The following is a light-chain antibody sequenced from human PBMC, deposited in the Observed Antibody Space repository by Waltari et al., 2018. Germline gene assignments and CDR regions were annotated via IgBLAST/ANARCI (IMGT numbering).Light chain of an antibody. CDR1: SSNIRAGSD. CDR2: VNS. CDR3: QSYDSSLSGWV. Sequence: QSVLTQPPSVSGAPGQRVTIPCTGSSSNIRAGSDAHWSQQLPGTAPKLLIYVNSNRPSGVPDRFSGSKSGTSASLAITGLQAEDEADYYCQSYDSSLSGWVFGGGTKLTVL. J-gene: IGLJ3*02. V-gene: IGLV1-40*01.